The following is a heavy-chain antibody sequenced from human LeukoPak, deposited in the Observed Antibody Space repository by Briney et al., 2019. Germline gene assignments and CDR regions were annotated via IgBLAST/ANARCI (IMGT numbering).Heavy chain of an antibody. Sequence: SVKVSRKASGGTFSSYAISWVRQAPGQGLEWMGRIIPILGIANYAQKFQSRVTITADKSTSTAYMELSSLRSEDTAVYYCARVNRWDYGDYVDYWGQGTLVTVSS. CDR2: IIPILGIA. D-gene: IGHD4-17*01. CDR1: GGTFSSYA. J-gene: IGHJ4*02. V-gene: IGHV1-69*04. CDR3: ARVNRWDYGDYVDY.